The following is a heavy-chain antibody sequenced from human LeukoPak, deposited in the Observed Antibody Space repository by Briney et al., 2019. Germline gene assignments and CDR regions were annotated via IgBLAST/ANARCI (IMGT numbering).Heavy chain of an antibody. V-gene: IGHV3-30*18. CDR3: AKVRWDNSHWYYPDS. Sequence: SGGSLRLSCGASGFTFSNYWMSWVRQAPGKGLEWVAVISYDGSNTYYGDSVKGRFTISRDNSKNTLYLQMNSLRAEDTAVYYCAKVRWDNSHWYYPDSWGQGTLVTVSS. D-gene: IGHD6-19*01. CDR1: GFTFSNYW. CDR2: ISYDGSNT. J-gene: IGHJ4*02.